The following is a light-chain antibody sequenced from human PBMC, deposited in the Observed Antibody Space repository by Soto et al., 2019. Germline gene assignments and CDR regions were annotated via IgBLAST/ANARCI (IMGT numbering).Light chain of an antibody. CDR2: SAS. CDR3: QHYSYSPPAV. J-gene: IGKJ3*01. CDR1: QSISSN. Sequence: EIVMMQSPATLSVSPGERATLSCRASQSISSNLAWYQQKPGQAPRLLIYSASTRATGIPARFSGSGSGTEFTLTISSLQSEDFAVYYCQHYSYSPPAVFGPGTKVDIK. V-gene: IGKV3D-15*02.